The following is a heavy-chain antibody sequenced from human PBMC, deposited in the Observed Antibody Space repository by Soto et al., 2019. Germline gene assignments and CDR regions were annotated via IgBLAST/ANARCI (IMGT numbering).Heavy chain of an antibody. CDR1: GFAFNTYV. Sequence: WGSLRLSCAASGFAFNTYVISWFRRSPFKGLEWVSTISYSADKTHYADSVKGRFTISRDNSRDTLFLQMNSLRADDAAVYYCARRARTATTNWGAFDVWGQGTMVTVSS. D-gene: IGHD1-7*01. CDR3: ARRARTATTNWGAFDV. V-gene: IGHV3-23*01. J-gene: IGHJ3*01. CDR2: ISYSADKT.